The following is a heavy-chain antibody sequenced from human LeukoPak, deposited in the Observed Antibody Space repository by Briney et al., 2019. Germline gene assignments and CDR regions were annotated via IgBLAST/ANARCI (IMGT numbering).Heavy chain of an antibody. CDR3: ARYYGGNSACDY. CDR1: GFTFSSYA. J-gene: IGHJ4*02. V-gene: IGHV3-48*01. D-gene: IGHD4-23*01. Sequence: PGGSLRLSCAASGFTFSSYAMSWVRQAPGKGLEWVSYISSSIITIYYADSVKGRFTISRDNAKNSLYLQMNSLRAEDTAVYYCARYYGGNSACDYWGQGTLVTVSS. CDR2: ISSSIITI.